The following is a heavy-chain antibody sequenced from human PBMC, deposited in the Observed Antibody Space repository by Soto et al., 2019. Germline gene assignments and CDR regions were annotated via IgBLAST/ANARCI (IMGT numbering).Heavy chain of an antibody. Sequence: GGSLRLSCAASGFTFSSYAMSWVRQAPGKGLEWVSAISGSGGSTYYADSVKGRFTISRDNSKNTLYLQMNSLRAEDTAVYYCAKDRSSHYYDSSGYSGAFDIWGQGTMVTVSS. CDR2: ISGSGGST. V-gene: IGHV3-23*01. CDR3: AKDRSSHYYDSSGYSGAFDI. D-gene: IGHD3-22*01. J-gene: IGHJ3*02. CDR1: GFTFSSYA.